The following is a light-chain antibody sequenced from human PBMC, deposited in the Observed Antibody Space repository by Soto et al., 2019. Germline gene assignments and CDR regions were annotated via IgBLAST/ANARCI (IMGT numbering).Light chain of an antibody. CDR3: QQSYSTLWT. CDR2: AAS. V-gene: IGKV1-39*01. CDR1: QSISSY. Sequence: DIQMTQSPSSLSASVGDRVTITCRASQSISSYLNWYQQKPRKAPKLLIYAASSLQSGVPLRFSGSGSGTDFTLTISSLQPEDFATYYCQQSYSTLWTFGQGTKVEIK. J-gene: IGKJ1*01.